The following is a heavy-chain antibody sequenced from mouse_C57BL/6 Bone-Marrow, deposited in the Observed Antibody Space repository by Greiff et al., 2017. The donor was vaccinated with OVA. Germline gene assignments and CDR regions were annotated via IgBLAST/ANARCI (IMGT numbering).Heavy chain of an antibody. V-gene: IGHV1-39*01. Sequence: VQLQQSGPELVKPGASVKISCKASGYSFTDYNMNWVKQSNGKSLEWIGVINPNYGTTSYNQKFKGKATLTVDQSSSTAYMQLNSLTSEDSAVYCCGRGGNYGGVYYYAMDYWGQGTSVTVSS. CDR3: GRGGNYGGVYYYAMDY. CDR2: INPNYGTT. J-gene: IGHJ4*01. D-gene: IGHD2-1*01. CDR1: GYSFTDYN.